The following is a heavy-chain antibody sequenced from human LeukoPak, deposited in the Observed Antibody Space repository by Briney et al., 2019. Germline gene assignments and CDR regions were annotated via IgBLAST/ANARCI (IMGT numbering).Heavy chain of an antibody. J-gene: IGHJ6*02. CDR2: IIPILGIA. CDR3: ARGRITMVRGVNYYYYGMDV. D-gene: IGHD3-10*01. Sequence: SVKVSCKASGGTFSSYAISWVRQAPGQGLEWMGRIIPILGIANYAQKFQGRVTITADKSTSTAYMELSSLRSEDTAVYYCARGRITMVRGVNYYYYGMDVRGQGTTVTVSS. V-gene: IGHV1-69*04. CDR1: GGTFSSYA.